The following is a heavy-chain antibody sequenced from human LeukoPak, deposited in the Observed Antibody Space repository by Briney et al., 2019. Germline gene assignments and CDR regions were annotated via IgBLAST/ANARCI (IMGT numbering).Heavy chain of an antibody. CDR2: IIPIFGTA. D-gene: IGHD2-2*01. V-gene: IGHV1-69*13. CDR1: GGTFSSYA. Sequence: GASVKVSCKASGGTFSSYAISWVRQAPGQGLEWMGGIIPIFGTANYAQKFQGRVTITADESTSTAYMELSSLRSEDTAVYYCASVGYCSSTSCYGGLFDPWGQGTLVTVSS. CDR3: ASVGYCSSTSCYGGLFDP. J-gene: IGHJ5*02.